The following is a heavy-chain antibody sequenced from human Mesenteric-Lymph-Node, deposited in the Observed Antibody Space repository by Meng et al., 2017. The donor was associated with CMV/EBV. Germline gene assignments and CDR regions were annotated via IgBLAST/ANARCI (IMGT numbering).Heavy chain of an antibody. J-gene: IGHJ6*02. CDR3: ARGEYCSSTSCYPNGMDV. V-gene: IGHV3-30*04. CDR1: GFTFSSYA. Sequence: GGSLRLSCAASGFTFSSYAMHWVRQAPGKGLEWVAVISYDGSNKYYADSVKGRFTISRDNSKNTLYLQMNSLRAEDTAVYYCARGEYCSSTSCYPNGMDVWGQGTTVTVSS. D-gene: IGHD2-2*01. CDR2: ISYDGSNK.